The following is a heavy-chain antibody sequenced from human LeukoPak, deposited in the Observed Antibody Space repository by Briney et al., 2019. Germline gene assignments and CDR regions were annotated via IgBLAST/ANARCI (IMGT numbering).Heavy chain of an antibody. CDR2: IYHSGST. CDR1: GYSISSGYY. D-gene: IGHD2-15*01. Sequence: PSETLSLTCAVSGYSISSGYYWGWIRQPPGKGLEWIGSIYHSGSTYYNPSLKSRVTISVDTSKNQFSLKLSSVTAADTAVYYCASIYCSGGSCRFDYWGQGTLVTVSS. CDR3: ASIYCSGGSCRFDY. J-gene: IGHJ4*02. V-gene: IGHV4-38-2*01.